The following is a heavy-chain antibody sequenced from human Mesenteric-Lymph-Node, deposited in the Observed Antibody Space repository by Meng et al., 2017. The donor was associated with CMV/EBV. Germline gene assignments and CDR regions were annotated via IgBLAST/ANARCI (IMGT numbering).Heavy chain of an antibody. J-gene: IGHJ5*02. CDR3: ATYPGESSPNP. D-gene: IGHD7-27*01. Sequence: SCKASGYILSDFYIHWVRQAAGQGLEWMGRINPKRGSTDYTHNFQGRVSLTRDTSSSTVYMELSSLRSDDTAVYYCATYPGESSPNPWGQGTLVTVSS. CDR1: GYILSDFY. CDR2: INPKRGST. V-gene: IGHV1-2*06.